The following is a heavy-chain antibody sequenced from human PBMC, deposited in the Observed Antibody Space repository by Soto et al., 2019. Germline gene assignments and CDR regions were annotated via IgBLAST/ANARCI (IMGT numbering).Heavy chain of an antibody. V-gene: IGHV1-69*02. J-gene: IGHJ3*02. CDR2: IIPILGIA. Sequence: SVKVSCKASGGTFSSYTISWVRQAPGQGLEWMGRIIPILGIANYAQKFQGRVTITADKSTSTAYMELSSLRSEDTAVYYCARVRSYDILTGYDDAFDIWGQGTMVTVS. CDR3: ARVRSYDILTGYDDAFDI. CDR1: GGTFSSYT. D-gene: IGHD3-9*01.